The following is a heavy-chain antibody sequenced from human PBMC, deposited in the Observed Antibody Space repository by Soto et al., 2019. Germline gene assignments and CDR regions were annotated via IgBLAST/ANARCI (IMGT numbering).Heavy chain of an antibody. CDR3: ARGFRAYYDFGADAFDI. D-gene: IGHD3-3*01. V-gene: IGHV3-30-3*01. Sequence: ESGGGVVQPGRSLRLSCAASGFTFSSYAMHWVRQAPGKGLEWVAVISYDGSNKYYADSVKGRFTISRDNSKNTLYLQMNSLRAEDTAVYYCARGFRAYYDFGADAFDIWGQGTMVTVSS. J-gene: IGHJ3*02. CDR1: GFTFSSYA. CDR2: ISYDGSNK.